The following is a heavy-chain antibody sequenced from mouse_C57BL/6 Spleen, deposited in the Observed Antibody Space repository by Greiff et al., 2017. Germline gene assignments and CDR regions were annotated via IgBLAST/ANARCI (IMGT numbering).Heavy chain of an antibody. CDR1: GFTFSSYA. Sequence: EVKLVESGGGLVKPGGSLKLSCAASGFTFSSYAMSWVRQTPEKRLEWVATISDGGSYTYYPDNVKGRFTISRDTAKNNLYLQLSHLKSEDTAMYYCARAYYYGSSYDYAMDYWGQGTSVTVSS. CDR3: ARAYYYGSSYDYAMDY. D-gene: IGHD1-1*01. CDR2: ISDGGSYT. J-gene: IGHJ4*01. V-gene: IGHV5-4*03.